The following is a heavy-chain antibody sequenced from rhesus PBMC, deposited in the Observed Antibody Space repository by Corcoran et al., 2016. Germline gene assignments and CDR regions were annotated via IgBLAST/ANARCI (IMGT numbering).Heavy chain of an antibody. J-gene: IGHJ4*01. D-gene: IGHD3-16*01. V-gene: IGHV4-173*01. Sequence: QLQLQESGPGLVRPWGTLSLTCTISGNSMSCNYWSWIRQSPGKGLEWIGRIFGSVGTPDYNPSLRSRVTISTYTSKNQFSLNLSLMTAAYTAVYYCARSPPRSSFDYWGQGVRVTVSS. CDR2: IFGSVGTP. CDR1: GNSMSCNY. CDR3: ARSPPRSSFDY.